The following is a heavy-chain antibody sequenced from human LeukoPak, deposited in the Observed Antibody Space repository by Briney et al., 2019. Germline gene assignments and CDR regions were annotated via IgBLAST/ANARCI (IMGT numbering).Heavy chain of an antibody. J-gene: IGHJ1*01. Sequence: PGTLSLTCAVYGGSFSGYYWGWIRQPPGKGLEWIGEINHSGSTTYNASLKCRVSISVDKTKYQFSLKLMSATAADTAVYYCSRGISFWGQG. CDR1: GGSFSGYY. D-gene: IGHD2/OR15-2a*01. CDR2: INHSGST. CDR3: SRGISF. V-gene: IGHV4-34*01.